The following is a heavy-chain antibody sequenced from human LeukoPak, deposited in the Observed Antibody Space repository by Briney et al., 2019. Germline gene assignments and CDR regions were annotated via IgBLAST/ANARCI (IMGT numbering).Heavy chain of an antibody. CDR3: ARGGSYYDSSGYYYSTTGDY. V-gene: IGHV1-18*01. Sequence: ASVKVSCKASGYTFTSYGISWVRQAPGQGLEWMGWISAYNGNTNYAQKLQGRVTMTTDTSTSTAYMELRRLRSDDTAVYYCARGGSYYDSSGYYYSTTGDYWGQGTLVTVSS. CDR2: ISAYNGNT. CDR1: GYTFTSYG. J-gene: IGHJ4*02. D-gene: IGHD3-22*01.